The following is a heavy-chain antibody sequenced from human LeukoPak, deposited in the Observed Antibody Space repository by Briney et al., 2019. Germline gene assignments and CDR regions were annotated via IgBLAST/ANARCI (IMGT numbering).Heavy chain of an antibody. J-gene: IGHJ4*02. CDR1: GLTFSNAW. CDR3: TTDYYDYVWGSYRPDY. D-gene: IGHD3-16*02. CDR2: IKTKTDGETT. V-gene: IGHV3-15*01. Sequence: GGSLRLSCAASGLTFSNAWMSWVRQAPGQGLEWVARIKTKTDGETTDYAAPVKGRFTISRDDSKNTLYLQMNSLKTEDTAVYYCTTDYYDYVWGSYRPDYWGQGTLVTVSS.